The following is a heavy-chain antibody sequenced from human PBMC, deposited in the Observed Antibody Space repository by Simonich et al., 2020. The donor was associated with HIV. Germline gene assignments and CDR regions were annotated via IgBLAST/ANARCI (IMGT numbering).Heavy chain of an antibody. D-gene: IGHD3-3*01. J-gene: IGHJ4*02. CDR3: ARDLRIFGVVSPPDY. V-gene: IGHV3-33*01. Sequence: QVQLVESGGGVVQPGRSLRLACAASGFTFSRSGMHWVRPAPGRVSEGVAGKGEDGSNKYYTDSVEGRFTISRDNSKNTLYLQMNSLRAEDTAVYYCARDLRIFGVVSPPDYWGQGTLVTVS. CDR1: GFTFSRSG. CDR2: KGEDGSNK.